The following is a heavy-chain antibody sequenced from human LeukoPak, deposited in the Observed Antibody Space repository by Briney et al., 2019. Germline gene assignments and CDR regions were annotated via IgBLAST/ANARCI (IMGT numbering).Heavy chain of an antibody. D-gene: IGHD3-10*01. Sequence: SGTLSLTCTVSGGSISSYYWSWIRQPPGKGLEWIGYIYYSGSTNYNPSLKSRVTISVDTSKNQFSLKLSSVTAADTAVYYCARQTPVVRDWGQGTLVTVSS. CDR1: GGSISSYY. J-gene: IGHJ4*02. V-gene: IGHV4-59*08. CDR2: IYYSGST. CDR3: ARQTPVVRD.